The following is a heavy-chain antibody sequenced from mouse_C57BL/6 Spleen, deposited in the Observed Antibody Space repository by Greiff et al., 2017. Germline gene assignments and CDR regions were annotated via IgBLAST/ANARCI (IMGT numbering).Heavy chain of an antibody. CDR1: GFTFSSYG. V-gene: IGHV5-6*01. CDR2: ISSGGSYT. CDR3: ARHEDDYFDY. D-gene: IGHD2-3*01. Sequence: EVKVVESGGDLVKPGGSLKLSCAASGFTFSSYGMSWVRQTPDKRLEWVATISSGGSYTYYPDSVKGRFTISRDNAKNTLYLQMSSLKSEDTAMYYCARHEDDYFDYWGQGTTLTVSS. J-gene: IGHJ2*01.